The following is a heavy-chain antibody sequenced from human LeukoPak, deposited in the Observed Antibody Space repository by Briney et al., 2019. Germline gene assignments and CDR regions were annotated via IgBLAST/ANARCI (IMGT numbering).Heavy chain of an antibody. J-gene: IGHJ1*01. CDR2: INGDGRST. V-gene: IGHV3-74*03. CDR3: TRGPYSTGWFPAAAEHFQH. D-gene: IGHD6-19*01. CDR1: EFSFSTYW. Sequence: SGGSLRLSCAASEFSFSTYWMHWVRQTPGKGLEWISRINGDGRSTTYAEAVKGRFTISRDNAKNTLFLQLNSLRAEDTAVYYCTRGPYSTGWFPAAAEHFQHWGQGTLVTVSS.